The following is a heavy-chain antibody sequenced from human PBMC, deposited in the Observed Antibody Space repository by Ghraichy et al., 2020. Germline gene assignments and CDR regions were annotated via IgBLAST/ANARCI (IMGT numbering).Heavy chain of an antibody. CDR2: FGSGGNI. CDR1: GFTFSTYS. D-gene: IGHD2-21*02. CDR3: ARDRSGAWRPDAFDI. V-gene: IGHV3-48*02. J-gene: IGHJ3*02. Sequence: GGSLRLSCATSGFTFSTYSLNWVRQAPGKGLEWVAYFGSGGNIYYADSVRGRFTISRDNAKNSLTLQMDSLRDEDTAVYYFARDRSGAWRPDAFDIWCQGTMVIVSS.